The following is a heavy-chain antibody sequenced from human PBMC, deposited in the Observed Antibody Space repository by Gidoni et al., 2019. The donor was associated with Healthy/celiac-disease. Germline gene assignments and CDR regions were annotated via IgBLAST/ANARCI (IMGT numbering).Heavy chain of an antibody. D-gene: IGHD3-10*01. CDR3: ARALWFGELLLNPHFDY. CDR2: SYYSGST. J-gene: IGHJ4*02. V-gene: IGHV4-39*07. CDR1: GRSISSSSYY. Sequence: QLQLHESGPGLVKPSEPLSLPCTFSGRSISSSSYYWGWIRPPPGKGLEWIGSSYYSGSTYYNPSLKSRVTISVDTSKNQFSLKLSSVTAADTAVYYCARALWFGELLLNPHFDYWGQGTLVTVSS.